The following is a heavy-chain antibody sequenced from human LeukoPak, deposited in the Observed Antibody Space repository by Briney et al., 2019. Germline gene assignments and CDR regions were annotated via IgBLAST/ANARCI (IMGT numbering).Heavy chain of an antibody. Sequence: GGSLRLSCAASGFTFSSYAMSWVRQAPGKGLEWVSAISGRGGSTYYADSVKGRFTISRDNSKNTLYLQMNSLRAEDTAVYYCAKDRGYYDSSGYYYGFWDYWGQGTLVTVSS. CDR3: AKDRGYYDSSGYYYGFWDY. CDR1: GFTFSSYA. D-gene: IGHD3-22*01. V-gene: IGHV3-23*01. CDR2: ISGRGGST. J-gene: IGHJ4*02.